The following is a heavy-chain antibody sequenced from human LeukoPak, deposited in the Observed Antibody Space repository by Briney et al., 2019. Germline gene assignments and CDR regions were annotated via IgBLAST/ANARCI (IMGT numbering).Heavy chain of an antibody. V-gene: IGHV3-21*01. J-gene: IGHJ3*02. CDR3: ARVSRYCSGGSCRNDAFDI. D-gene: IGHD2-15*01. Sequence: PGGSLRLSCAASGFTFSSYSMNWVRQAPGKGLEWVSSISSSSSYIYYADSVKGRFTISRDNAKNSLYLQMNSLRAEDTAVYYCARVSRYCSGGSCRNDAFDIWGQGTMVTVSS. CDR2: ISSSSSYI. CDR1: GFTFSSYS.